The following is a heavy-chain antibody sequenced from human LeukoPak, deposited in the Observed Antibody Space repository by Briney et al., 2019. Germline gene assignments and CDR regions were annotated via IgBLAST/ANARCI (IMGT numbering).Heavy chain of an antibody. J-gene: IGHJ4*02. CDR1: GFTVSSNY. Sequence: GGSLRLSCAASGFTVSSNYMSWVRQAPGKGLEWVSVIYSGGSTYYADSVKGRFTISRDNSKNTLYLQMNSLRAEDTAVYYCARENQLLYTGFDYWGQGTLVTVSS. D-gene: IGHD2-2*02. CDR2: IYSGGST. CDR3: ARENQLLYTGFDY. V-gene: IGHV3-66*02.